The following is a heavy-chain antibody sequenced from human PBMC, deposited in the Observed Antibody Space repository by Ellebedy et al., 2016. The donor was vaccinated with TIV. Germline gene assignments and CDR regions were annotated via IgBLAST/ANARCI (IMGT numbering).Heavy chain of an antibody. Sequence: GEFLKISCAASGFRLTGSDLHWVRQPPGNGLAWVPASSAAGVTYYPDSVRGRFTISRESAKNSFYLQMNSLTAGDTAVYYCARGGPGGDNWFFGLWGRGTRVTVSS. CDR1: GFRLTGSD. V-gene: IGHV3-13*01. D-gene: IGHD3-10*01. CDR2: SSAAGVT. J-gene: IGHJ2*01. CDR3: ARGGPGGDNWFFGL.